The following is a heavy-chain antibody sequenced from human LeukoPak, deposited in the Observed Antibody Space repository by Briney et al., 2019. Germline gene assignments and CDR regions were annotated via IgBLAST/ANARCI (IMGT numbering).Heavy chain of an antibody. Sequence: GGSLRLSCAASGFTVSSNYMSWVRQAPGKGLEWVSYISSSSSTIYYADSVKGRFTISRDNAKNSLYLQMNSLRAEDTAVYYCARKGAEYSSSSFAFDIWGQGTMVTVSS. D-gene: IGHD6-6*01. CDR3: ARKGAEYSSSSFAFDI. V-gene: IGHV3-48*04. CDR2: ISSSSSTI. CDR1: GFTVSSNY. J-gene: IGHJ3*02.